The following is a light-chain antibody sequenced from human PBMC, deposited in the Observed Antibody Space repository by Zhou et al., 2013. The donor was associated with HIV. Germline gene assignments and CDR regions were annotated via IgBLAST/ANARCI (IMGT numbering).Light chain of an antibody. CDR2: DAS. J-gene: IGKJ4*01. CDR3: QKYNSAPLT. CDR1: QSVSSY. Sequence: EIVLTQSPATLSLSPGERATLSCRASQSVSSYLAWYQQKPGQAPRLLIYDASNRAPGIPARFSGSGSGTDFTLTISSLEPEDVATYYCQKYNSAPLTFGGGTKVEIK. V-gene: IGKV3-11*01.